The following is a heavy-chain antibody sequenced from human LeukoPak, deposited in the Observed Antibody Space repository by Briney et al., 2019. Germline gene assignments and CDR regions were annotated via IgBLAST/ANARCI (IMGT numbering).Heavy chain of an antibody. CDR2: INHSGST. CDR3: ARHHWFDP. J-gene: IGHJ5*02. CDR1: GGSISSSSYY. Sequence: PSETLSLTCTVSGGSISSSSYYWSWIRQPPGKGLEWIGEINHSGSTNYNPSLKSRVTISVDTSKNQFSLKLSSVTAADTAVYYCARHHWFDPWGQGTLVTVSS. V-gene: IGHV4-39*01.